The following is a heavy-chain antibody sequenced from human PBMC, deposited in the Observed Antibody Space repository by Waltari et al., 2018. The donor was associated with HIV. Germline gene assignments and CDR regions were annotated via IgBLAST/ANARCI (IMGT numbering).Heavy chain of an antibody. D-gene: IGHD3-22*01. CDR1: GFASVAYA. CDR3: AKAYYENTAYYYDF. J-gene: IGHJ4*02. CDR2: VSGSGAKS. V-gene: IGHV3-23*01. Sequence: EVQLLESGGGLVQPGGSRSISCAASGFASVAYAITWVRQSPERGLEWVAAVSGSGAKSFYADSVKGRFTISRDNSKNTVFLQMNSLRAADTAIYYCAKAYYENTAYYYDFWGRGTRVTVSS.